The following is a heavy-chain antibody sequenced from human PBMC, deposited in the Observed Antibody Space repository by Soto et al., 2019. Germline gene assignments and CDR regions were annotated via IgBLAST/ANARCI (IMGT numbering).Heavy chain of an antibody. Sequence: PSETLSLTCTVSGGSISSSSYYWGWIRQPPGKGLEWIGSIYYSGSTYYTPSLKSRVTMSVDTSKNQFSLNLSSVTAADTAVYYCARLEYTYGGSGFRHVDYWGQGALVTVSS. CDR2: IYYSGST. V-gene: IGHV4-39*01. J-gene: IGHJ4*02. CDR3: ARLEYTYGGSGFRHVDY. CDR1: GGSISSSSYY. D-gene: IGHD5-18*01.